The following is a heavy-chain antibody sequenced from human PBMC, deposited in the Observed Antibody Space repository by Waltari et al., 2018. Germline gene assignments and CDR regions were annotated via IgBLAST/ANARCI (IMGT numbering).Heavy chain of an antibody. CDR3: ATQTAKWELLRNAFDI. D-gene: IGHD1-26*01. V-gene: IGHV1-24*01. CDR1: GYTLTELS. Sequence: QVQLVQSGAEVKKPGASVKVSCKVSGYTLTELSMHWVRQAPGKGLEWMRGCDPEDGETIYAQKVQGRVTMTEDTSTDTAYMGLSSLGSEDTAVHYCATQTAKWELLRNAFDIWGQGTMVTVSS. J-gene: IGHJ3*02. CDR2: CDPEDGET.